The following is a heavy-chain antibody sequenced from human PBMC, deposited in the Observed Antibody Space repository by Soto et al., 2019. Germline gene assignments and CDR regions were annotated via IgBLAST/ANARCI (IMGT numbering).Heavy chain of an antibody. J-gene: IGHJ4*02. CDR1: GFTFSSFT. CDR2: IGASGDTT. V-gene: IGHV3-23*01. CDR3: AEDRVGRTWPYYFDY. Sequence: PGGSLRLSCAASGFTFSSFTMNWVRQAPGKGLEWVSGIGASGDTTYYADSVKGRFTISRDNSKNTLYVQMNSLRAEDTAIYYCAEDRVGRTWPYYFDYWGQGILVTVSS. D-gene: IGHD1-26*01.